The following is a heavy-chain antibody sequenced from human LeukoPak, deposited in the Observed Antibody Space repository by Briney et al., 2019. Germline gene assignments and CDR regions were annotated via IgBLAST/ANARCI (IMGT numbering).Heavy chain of an antibody. Sequence: GESLKISCNGSAYSFTRDLIGLVRQMSGKGLEWIGIIYPGDSDTISSPSFQGQVTISADKSISTAYLQWSSLKASDTAMYYCARRSYGYDYWGQGTLVTVSS. CDR3: ARRSYGYDY. CDR2: IYPGDSDT. D-gene: IGHD5-18*01. J-gene: IGHJ4*02. CDR1: AYSFTRDL. V-gene: IGHV5-51*01.